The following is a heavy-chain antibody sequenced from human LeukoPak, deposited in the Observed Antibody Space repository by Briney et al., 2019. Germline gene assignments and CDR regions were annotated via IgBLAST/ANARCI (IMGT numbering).Heavy chain of an antibody. CDR2: ISAYNGNT. D-gene: IGHD5-18*01. CDR3: ARGIGGYSYGYLDY. V-gene: IGHV1-18*01. Sequence: ASVEVSCKASGYTFTSYGISWVRQAPGQGLEWMGWISAYNGNTNYAQKLQGRVTMTTDTSTSTAYMELRSLRSDDTAVYYCARGIGGYSYGYLDYWGQGTLVTVSS. CDR1: GYTFTSYG. J-gene: IGHJ4*02.